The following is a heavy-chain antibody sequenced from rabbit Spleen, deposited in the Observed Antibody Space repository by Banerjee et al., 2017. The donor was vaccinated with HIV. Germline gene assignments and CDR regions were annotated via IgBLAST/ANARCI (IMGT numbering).Heavy chain of an antibody. J-gene: IGHJ6*01. CDR1: GFSFSSHLY. V-gene: IGHV1S45*01. CDR3: ARDTASSFSSYGMDL. D-gene: IGHD6-1*01. CDR2: IYGATGSSA. Sequence: QQQLEESGGDLVKPEGSLTLTCTASGFSFSSHLYMCWVRQAPGKGLELIACIYGATGSSAWYANWAKGRFTISKTSSTTVTLQMTSLTVADTATYFCARDTASSFSSYGMDLWGPGTLVTVS.